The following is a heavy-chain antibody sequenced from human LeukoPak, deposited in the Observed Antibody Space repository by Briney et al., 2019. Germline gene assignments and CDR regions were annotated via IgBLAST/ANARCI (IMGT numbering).Heavy chain of an antibody. Sequence: RGETLRLSWAASAFSLSSYGVGWVRPAPGGGLGWVSAISGSGGSTYHAASVKDRFTISRDNSKNTMYLQMNSMRAEDTAVYYCAKLSEGRIQLWGPRFDYWGQGTLVTVSS. V-gene: IGHV3-23*01. J-gene: IGHJ4*02. CDR3: AKLSEGRIQLWGPRFDY. D-gene: IGHD5-18*01. CDR2: ISGSGGST. CDR1: AFSLSSYG.